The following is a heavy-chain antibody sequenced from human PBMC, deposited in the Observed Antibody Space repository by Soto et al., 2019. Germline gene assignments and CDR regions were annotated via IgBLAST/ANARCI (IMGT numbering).Heavy chain of an antibody. Sequence: SETLSLTCTVSGGSISSSCYYWSWSRQQPGKGLEWIGYIYYSGSTYYNPSLKSRVTISVDTSKNQFSLKLSSVTAADTAVYYCARGIDDYGARNTHYFDYWGQGTLVTAPQ. D-gene: IGHD4-17*01. J-gene: IGHJ4*02. V-gene: IGHV4-31*03. CDR3: ARGIDDYGARNTHYFDY. CDR2: IYYSGST. CDR1: GGSISSSCYY.